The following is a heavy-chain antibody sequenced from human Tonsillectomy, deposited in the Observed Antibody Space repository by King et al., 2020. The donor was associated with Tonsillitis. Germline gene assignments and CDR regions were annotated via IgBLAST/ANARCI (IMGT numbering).Heavy chain of an antibody. V-gene: IGHV5-51*01. D-gene: IGHD3-9*01. J-gene: IGHJ6*02. CDR3: AKSSVTTLFYYSGLDV. Sequence: QLVQSGAEVKMSGESLKIACRGSGHTFPRYWIAWVRQMPGKGLELMGVIYPGDSETRYNPSFRGHVTISADKSSDTAYLQWSSLKASDTATYYCAKSSVTTLFYYSGLDVWGQGTTVTVSS. CDR1: GHTFPRYW. CDR2: IYPGDSET.